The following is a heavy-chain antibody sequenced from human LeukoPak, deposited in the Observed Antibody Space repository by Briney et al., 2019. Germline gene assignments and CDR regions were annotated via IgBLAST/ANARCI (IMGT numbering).Heavy chain of an antibody. CDR1: GYSFTRYW. J-gene: IGHJ3*02. D-gene: IGHD2-21*02. CDR3: ARLQRYCGGDCYGAFDI. Sequence: GESLKISCXGSGYSFTRYWIGWARQMTGKGLEWMRIIYPGDSDTRYSPSFQGQVTISADKSISTAYLQWSSLQASDTAMYYCARLQRYCGGDCYGAFDIWGQGTMVTVSS. V-gene: IGHV5-51*01. CDR2: IYPGDSDT.